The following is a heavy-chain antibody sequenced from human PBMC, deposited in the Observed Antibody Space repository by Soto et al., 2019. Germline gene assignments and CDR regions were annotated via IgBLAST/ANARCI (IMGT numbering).Heavy chain of an antibody. V-gene: IGHV4-34*01. D-gene: IGHD3-10*01. Sequence: SRVTISADTSKNQFSLKLSSVTAADTAVYYRARGYGRNFDCWGQGTLVTVSS. J-gene: IGHJ4*02. CDR3: ARGYGRNFDC.